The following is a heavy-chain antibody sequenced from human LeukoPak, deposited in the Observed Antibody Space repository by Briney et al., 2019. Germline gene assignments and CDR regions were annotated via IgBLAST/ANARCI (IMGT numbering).Heavy chain of an antibody. D-gene: IGHD5-18*01. CDR1: GFTFSSYT. V-gene: IGHV3-30-3*01. J-gene: IGHJ4*02. CDR3: ARVGYNYGYDY. Sequence: PGGSLRLSCAASGFTFSSYTMDWVRQAPGKGLEWVARISYAGSNNYYADSVKGRFTISRDNAKNTLSLQMNSLRAEDTAVYYCARVGYNYGYDYWGQGTLVTVSS. CDR2: ISYAGSNN.